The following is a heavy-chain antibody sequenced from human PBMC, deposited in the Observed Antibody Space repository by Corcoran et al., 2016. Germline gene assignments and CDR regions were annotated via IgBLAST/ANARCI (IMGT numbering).Heavy chain of an antibody. Sequence: EVQLLESGGGLVEPGGSLRVSCAASSFTFNNAYVNWVRQAPGKGLEWVGRIKSTTDGGAIEYAALGKGRCSISREKSKNTVDLQMNSLKSDDTAVYYCSTGWDQHSYGMDVWGQGTTVTVSS. V-gene: IGHV3-15*07. CDR1: SFTFNNAY. CDR3: STGWDQHSYGMDV. D-gene: IGHD1-26*01. CDR2: IKSTTDGGAI. J-gene: IGHJ6*02.